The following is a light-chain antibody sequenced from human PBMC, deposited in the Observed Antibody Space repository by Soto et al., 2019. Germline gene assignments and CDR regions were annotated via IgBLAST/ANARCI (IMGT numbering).Light chain of an antibody. J-gene: IGLJ3*02. V-gene: IGLV2-23*02. CDR3: CPFVSKTTIL. CDR1: SYDVGNYNL. CDR2: EVT. Sequence: QSALTQPASVSGSPGQSITISCTGTSYDVGNYNLVSWYQQHPGKAPKLLISEVTKRPSGVSNRFSGSKSGNTASLTISGLQADDEADYYCCPFVSKTTILFGGGTKVTVL.